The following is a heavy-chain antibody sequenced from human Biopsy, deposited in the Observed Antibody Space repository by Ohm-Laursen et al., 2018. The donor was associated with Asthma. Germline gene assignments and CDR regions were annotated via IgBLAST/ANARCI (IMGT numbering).Heavy chain of an antibody. D-gene: IGHD3-9*01. Sequence: SLRLSCSASGFTFSSYAMSWVRQAPGKGPEWVSAISGSGGSTYYADSAKGRFTISRDNSKNTLYLQMNSLRAEDTAVYYCAKDRDYDILTGPPGFDYWGQGTLVTVSS. CDR1: GFTFSSYA. J-gene: IGHJ4*02. CDR3: AKDRDYDILTGPPGFDY. CDR2: ISGSGGST. V-gene: IGHV3-23*01.